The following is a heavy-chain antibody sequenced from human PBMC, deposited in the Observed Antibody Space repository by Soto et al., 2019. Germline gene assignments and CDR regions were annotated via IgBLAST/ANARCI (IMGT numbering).Heavy chain of an antibody. D-gene: IGHD1-26*01. V-gene: IGHV4-59*11. CDR2: IYHSGTT. CDR1: GGSISSHF. J-gene: IGHJ5*01. Sequence: QVQLQESGPGLVKPSETLSLTCTVSGGSISSHFWTWIRQPPGKGLEWIGYIYHSGTTNYNPSLKSRLTISIEKSKNQFSLKLSSVTAADTAVYFCAGYGPTTFDSWGQGTLVTVSS. CDR3: AGYGPTTFDS.